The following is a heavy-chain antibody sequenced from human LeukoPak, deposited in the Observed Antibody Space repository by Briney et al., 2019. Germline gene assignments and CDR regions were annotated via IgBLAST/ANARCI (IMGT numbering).Heavy chain of an antibody. CDR1: GGTFSSYA. CDR3: ARELGEAGANAFDI. V-gene: IGHV1-69*05. Sequence: ASVKVSCKASGGTFSSYAISWVRQAPGQGLEWMGGIIPIFGTANYAQKFQGRVTMTRDTSISTAYMELSRLRSDDTAVYYCARELGEAGANAFDIWGQGTMVTVSS. D-gene: IGHD1-26*01. J-gene: IGHJ3*02. CDR2: IIPIFGTA.